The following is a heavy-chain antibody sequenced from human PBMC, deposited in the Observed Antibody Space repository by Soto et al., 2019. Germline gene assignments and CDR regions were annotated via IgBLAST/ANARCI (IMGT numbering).Heavy chain of an antibody. D-gene: IGHD2-2*02. V-gene: IGHV5-10-1*01. CDR2: IDPSDSYT. J-gene: IGHJ5*02. Sequence: PGESLKISCKGSGYSFTIYCISWVRQMPWKGLEWMGRIDPSDSYTNYSPSFQGHVTISADKSISTAYLQWSSLKASDTAMYYCARHVPVPAAIRDNWFDPWGQGTLVTVSS. CDR3: ARHVPVPAAIRDNWFDP. CDR1: GYSFTIYC.